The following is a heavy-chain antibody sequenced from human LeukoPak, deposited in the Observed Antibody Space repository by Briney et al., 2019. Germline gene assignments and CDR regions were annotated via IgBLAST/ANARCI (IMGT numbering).Heavy chain of an antibody. J-gene: IGHJ4*02. CDR3: ARDSGSSWYDLDY. CDR2: INPNSGGT. D-gene: IGHD6-13*01. CDR1: GYTFTGYY. Sequence: ASVKVSCKASGYTFTGYYMHWVRQAPGQGLEWMGWINPNSGGTNYAQKFQGRVTMTRDTSISTAYMELSRLRSDDTAVYYCARDSGSSWYDLDYWGQGTLVTVSS. V-gene: IGHV1-2*02.